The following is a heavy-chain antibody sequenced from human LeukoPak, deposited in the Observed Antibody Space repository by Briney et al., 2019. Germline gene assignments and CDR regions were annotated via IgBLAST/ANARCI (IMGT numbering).Heavy chain of an antibody. CDR3: VRGTPTPGMDY. V-gene: IGHV7-4-1*02. CDR2: IDTTTGNP. D-gene: IGHD3-10*01. CDR1: GYPFSAHF. J-gene: IGHJ4*02. Sequence: ASVRVSCKASGYPFSAHFLNWVRQAPGQGLEWMGNIDTTTGNPRYAQDFTGRFVFSLDTSVSTAYLQITSLKTDDTAAYYCVRGTPTPGMDYWGQGTQVTVSS.